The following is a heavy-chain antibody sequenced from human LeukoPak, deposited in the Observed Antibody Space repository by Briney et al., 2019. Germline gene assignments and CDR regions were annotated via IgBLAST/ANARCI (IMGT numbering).Heavy chain of an antibody. CDR2: IYPGDSDT. D-gene: IGHD7-27*01. J-gene: IGHJ4*02. CDR3: ARRRSGETGGFDY. CDR1: GYSFTSYW. Sequence: KGGESLKISCKGSGYSFTSYWIGWVRQMPGKGLECMGIIYPGDSDTRYSPSFQGQVTISADKSISTAYLQWSSLKASDTAMYYCARRRSGETGGFDYWGQGTLVTVSS. V-gene: IGHV5-51*01.